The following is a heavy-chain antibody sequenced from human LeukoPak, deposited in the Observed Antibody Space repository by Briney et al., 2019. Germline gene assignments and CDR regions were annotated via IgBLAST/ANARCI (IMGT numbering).Heavy chain of an antibody. Sequence: GGSLRLSCAAPGFTFSSYAMSWVRQAPGKGLEWVSGISGSGDNTYHADSVRGRLTISRDNSKNTLYLQMISLRAEDTAIYYCAKSGGLSGSGRLGVDVWGQETTVTVSS. V-gene: IGHV3-23*01. CDR1: GFTFSSYA. D-gene: IGHD3-10*01. J-gene: IGHJ6*02. CDR3: AKSGGLSGSGRLGVDV. CDR2: ISGSGDNT.